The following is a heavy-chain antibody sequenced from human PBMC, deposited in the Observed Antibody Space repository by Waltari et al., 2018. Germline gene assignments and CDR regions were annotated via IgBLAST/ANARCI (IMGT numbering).Heavy chain of an antibody. J-gene: IGHJ4*02. Sequence: VQLVESGGGLVQPGRPLRLSCAASGFTFSSYGMHWVRQAPGKGLEWVAVIWYDGSNKYYADSVKGRFTISRDNSKNTLYLQMNSLRAEDTAVYYCAKEGIAAAVFDYWGQGTLVTVSS. CDR3: AKEGIAAAVFDY. CDR2: IWYDGSNK. D-gene: IGHD6-13*01. CDR1: GFTFSSYG. V-gene: IGHV3-33*06.